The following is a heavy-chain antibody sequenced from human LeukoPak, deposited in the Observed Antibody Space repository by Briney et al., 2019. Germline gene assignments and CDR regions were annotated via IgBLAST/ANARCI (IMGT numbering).Heavy chain of an antibody. D-gene: IGHD3-10*01. Sequence: GGSLRLSCSASGFTFSSYAMHWVRQAPGKGLEYVSAISSHGGSTYYADSVKGRFTISRDNSKSTLYLQMSSLRAEDTAVYYCVKGQITMVRGVMGYWGQGTLVTVSS. V-gene: IGHV3-64D*09. CDR1: GFTFSSYA. J-gene: IGHJ4*02. CDR2: ISSHGGST. CDR3: VKGQITMVRGVMGY.